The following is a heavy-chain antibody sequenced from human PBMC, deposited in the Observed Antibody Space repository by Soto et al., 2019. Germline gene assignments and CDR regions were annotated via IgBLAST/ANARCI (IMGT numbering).Heavy chain of an antibody. CDR2: IRRKANSYTT. V-gene: IGHV3-72*01. Sequence: EVQLVEAGGGLVQPGGSLRLSCAASGLIFSDYHMDWVRQAPGTGLEWVGRIRRKANSYTTAYAASVKGRFTISSDDSKYSLYLQMNSLKTEDTAVYYCAMLGGWSGGSNDMDVWGQGPTVTVSS. CDR3: AMLGGWSGGSNDMDV. CDR1: GLIFSDYH. D-gene: IGHD6-19*01. J-gene: IGHJ6*02.